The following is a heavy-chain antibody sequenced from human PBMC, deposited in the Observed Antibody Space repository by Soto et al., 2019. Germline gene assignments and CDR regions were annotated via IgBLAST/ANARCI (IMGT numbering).Heavy chain of an antibody. CDR2: IYYSGST. V-gene: IGHV4-39*01. CDR1: GGSISSSSYY. CDR3: ARHEWELLFFYFDY. D-gene: IGHD1-26*01. J-gene: IGHJ4*02. Sequence: QLQLQESGPGLVKPSEALSLTCTVSGGSISSSSYYWGWIRQPPGKGLEWIGSIYYSGSTYYNPSLKSRVTISVEMSKNQFSLKLSSVTAADTAVYYCARHEWELLFFYFDYWGQGTLVTVSS.